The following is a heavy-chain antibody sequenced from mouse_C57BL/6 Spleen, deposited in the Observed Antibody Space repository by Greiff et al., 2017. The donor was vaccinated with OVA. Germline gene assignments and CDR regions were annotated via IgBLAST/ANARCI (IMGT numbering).Heavy chain of an antibody. Sequence: EVKLMESGPELVKPGASVKIPCKASGYTFTDYNMDWVKQSHGKSLEWIGDINPNNGGTIYNQKFKGKATLTVDKSSSTAYMELRSLTSEDTAVYYCARGRGMVSYYFDYWGQGTTLTVSS. V-gene: IGHV1-18*01. J-gene: IGHJ2*01. CDR3: ARGRGMVSYYFDY. CDR1: GYTFTDYN. CDR2: INPNNGGT. D-gene: IGHD2-10*02.